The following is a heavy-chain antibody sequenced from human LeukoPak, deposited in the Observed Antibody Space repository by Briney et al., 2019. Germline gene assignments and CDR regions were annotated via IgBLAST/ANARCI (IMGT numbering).Heavy chain of an antibody. CDR2: ISYDGSNK. CDR1: GFTFSSYA. CDR3: AKDGGSSSWSVYYYYYGMDV. V-gene: IGHV3-30*04. J-gene: IGHJ6*02. Sequence: GGSLRLSCAASGFTFSSYAMHWVRQAPGKGLEWVAVISYDGSNKYYADSVKGRFTISRDNSKNTLYLQMNSLRAEDTAVYYCAKDGGSSSWSVYYYYYGMDVWGQGTTVTVSS. D-gene: IGHD6-13*01.